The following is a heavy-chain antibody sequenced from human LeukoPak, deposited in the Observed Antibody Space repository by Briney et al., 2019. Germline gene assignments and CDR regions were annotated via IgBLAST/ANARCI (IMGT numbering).Heavy chain of an antibody. CDR3: ATSRGSWPDYFDY. CDR2: ISGSGGST. CDR1: GFTFSSYG. D-gene: IGHD6-13*01. V-gene: IGHV3-23*01. Sequence: PGGTLRLSCAASGFTFSSYGMSWVRQAPGKGLEWVSAISGSGGSTYYADSVKGRFTISRDNSKNTLYLQMNSLRAGDTAVYYCATSRGSWPDYFDYWGQGTLVTVSS. J-gene: IGHJ4*02.